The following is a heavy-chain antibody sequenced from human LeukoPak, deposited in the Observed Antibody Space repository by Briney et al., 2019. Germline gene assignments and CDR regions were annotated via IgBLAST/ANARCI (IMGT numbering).Heavy chain of an antibody. CDR2: IYYSGSS. CDR3: ARHSPQQLNAFDI. CDR1: SGSISSHH. V-gene: IGHV4-59*08. Sequence: SETLSLTCTVSSGSISSHHWSWIRQPPGKGLESLGYIYYSGSSNYNPSLNSRVSMSVDTSKNRFSLKLSSVTAADTAVYYCARHSPQQLNAFDIWGQGTRVTVSS. D-gene: IGHD6-13*01. J-gene: IGHJ3*02.